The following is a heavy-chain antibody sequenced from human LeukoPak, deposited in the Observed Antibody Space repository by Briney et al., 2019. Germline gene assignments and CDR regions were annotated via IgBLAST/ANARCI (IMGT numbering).Heavy chain of an antibody. Sequence: SETLSLTCTVSGGSLSSYYWSWIRQPPGKGLEWIGYIYSSGSTNYNPSLKSRVTMSVDTSKNQFSLNLSSVTAADTAVYYCTRHAYDNPQDYFDYWGQGTPVTVSS. CDR3: TRHAYDNPQDYFDY. D-gene: IGHD3-16*01. CDR1: GGSLSSYY. J-gene: IGHJ4*02. CDR2: IYSSGST. V-gene: IGHV4-59*08.